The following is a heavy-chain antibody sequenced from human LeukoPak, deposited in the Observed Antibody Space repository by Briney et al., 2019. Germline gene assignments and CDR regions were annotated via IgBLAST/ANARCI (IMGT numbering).Heavy chain of an antibody. D-gene: IGHD3-3*01. Sequence: GGSLRLSCAASGFTFSNYGIHWVRQAPGKGLEWVALISYDGSDKYYADSVKGRFTISRDNSKNTLYLQMNSLRAEDTAMYYCAKDLPYYDFWSGWTYGMDVWGQGTTVTVSS. CDR2: ISYDGSDK. J-gene: IGHJ6*02. CDR1: GFTFSNYG. CDR3: AKDLPYYDFWSGWTYGMDV. V-gene: IGHV3-30*18.